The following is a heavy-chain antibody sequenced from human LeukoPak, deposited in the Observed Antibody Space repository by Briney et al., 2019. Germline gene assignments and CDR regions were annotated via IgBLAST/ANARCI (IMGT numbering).Heavy chain of an antibody. CDR3: ARVVTTVTHDAFDI. J-gene: IGHJ3*02. CDR1: GGSVSSYY. Sequence: PSETLSLTCTVSGGSVSSYYWSWIRQPPGKGLEWIGYIYYSGSTNYNPSLKSRVTISVDTSKNQFSLKLSSVTAADTAVYYCARVVTTVTHDAFDIWGQGTMVTVSS. V-gene: IGHV4-59*02. D-gene: IGHD4-17*01. CDR2: IYYSGST.